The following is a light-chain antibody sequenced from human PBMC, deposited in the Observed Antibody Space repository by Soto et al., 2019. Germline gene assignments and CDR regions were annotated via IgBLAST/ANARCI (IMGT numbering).Light chain of an antibody. CDR1: SSDVGGYDY. CDR3: SSYTGNSTPVI. J-gene: IGLJ2*01. Sequence: QSALTQPASVSGSPGQSITISCTGTSSDVGGYDYVSWYQQHPGKAPKLIVYAVNNRPSGVSSRFSGSKSGNTASLTVSGLLAEDEADYYCSSYTGNSTPVILGGGTKLTVL. V-gene: IGLV2-14*01. CDR2: AVN.